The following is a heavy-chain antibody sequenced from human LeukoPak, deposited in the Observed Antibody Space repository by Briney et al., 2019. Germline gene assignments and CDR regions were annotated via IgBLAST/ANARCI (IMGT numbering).Heavy chain of an antibody. Sequence: PSETLSLTCTVSGVSISSYYWSWIRQPPGKGLEWIGYIYYSGITNYNPSLKSRVTVSLDTSKNQFSLKLSSVTAADTAVYYCASGTTGNFDDWGQGTLVTVSS. D-gene: IGHD4-17*01. J-gene: IGHJ4*02. CDR2: IYYSGIT. CDR3: ASGTTGNFDD. V-gene: IGHV4-59*01. CDR1: GVSISSYY.